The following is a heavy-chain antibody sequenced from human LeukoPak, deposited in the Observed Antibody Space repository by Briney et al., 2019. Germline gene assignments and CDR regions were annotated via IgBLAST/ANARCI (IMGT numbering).Heavy chain of an antibody. CDR2: INPNSGGT. V-gene: IGHV1-2*02. Sequence: ASVKVSCKTSGYTFTAYYMHWVRQAPGQGLEWMGWINPNSGGTNYAQKFQGRVTMTRDTSISTAYMELSSLRSDDTAVYYCARGSSVSGFDFWGQGTLVTVSS. J-gene: IGHJ4*02. D-gene: IGHD5/OR15-5a*01. CDR3: ARGSSVSGFDF. CDR1: GYTFTAYY.